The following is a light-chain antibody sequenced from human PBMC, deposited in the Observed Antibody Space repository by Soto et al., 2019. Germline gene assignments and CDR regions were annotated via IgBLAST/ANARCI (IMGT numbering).Light chain of an antibody. CDR3: HQRSNWPWT. CDR2: DAS. Sequence: EIVLTQSPATLSLSPGERATLSCRASQSVSRYLAWYQHKVGQAPRLLIYDASSRATGIPARFSGSGSGTDFTLTISSLAPEDFAVYYCHQRSNWPWTFGQGTKVEIK. CDR1: QSVSRY. V-gene: IGKV3-11*01. J-gene: IGKJ1*01.